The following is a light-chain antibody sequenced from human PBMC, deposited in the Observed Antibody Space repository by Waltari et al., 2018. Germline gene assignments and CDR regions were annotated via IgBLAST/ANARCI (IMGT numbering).Light chain of an antibody. CDR3: QQYNNWPRT. V-gene: IGKV3-15*01. CDR1: QSISSN. J-gene: IGKJ2*01. Sequence: EIVMTQSPTTLSVSPGERATLSCRAGQSISSNLAWYQQKPGQAPGLLIYGASTRATGFPARFSGSGFGTEFTLTISSLQSEDFAVYYCQQYNNWPRTFGQGTKLEIK. CDR2: GAS.